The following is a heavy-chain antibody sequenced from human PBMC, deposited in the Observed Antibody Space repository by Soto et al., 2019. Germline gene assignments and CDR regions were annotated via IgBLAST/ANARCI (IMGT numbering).Heavy chain of an antibody. CDR1: GGSVSSGSYY. D-gene: IGHD3-3*01. V-gene: IGHV4-61*01. CDR2: IYYSGST. J-gene: IGHJ4*02. CDR3: AREVVRFLEWFPLYYFDY. Sequence: SSETLSLTCTVSGGSVSSGSYYWSWIRQPPGKGLEWIGYIYYSGSTNYNPSLKSRVTIPVDTSKNQFSLKLSSVTAADTAVYYCAREVVRFLEWFPLYYFDYWGQGTLVTVSS.